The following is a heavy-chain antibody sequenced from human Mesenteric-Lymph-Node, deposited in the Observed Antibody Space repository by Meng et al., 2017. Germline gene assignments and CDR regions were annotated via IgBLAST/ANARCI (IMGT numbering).Heavy chain of an antibody. CDR3: AKAQNPYGNNYDGMGD. Sequence: GESLKISCAASGFTFSSYGMNWVRQAPGKGLEWVSGISGSGTYTYYGDSVKGRFTISRDNSKNTLHLQMSSLRGDDAAVYYCAKAQNPYGNNYDGMGDWGQGTTVSVSS. D-gene: IGHD4-17*01. V-gene: IGHV3-23*01. CDR1: GFTFSSYG. CDR2: ISGSGTYT. J-gene: IGHJ6*02.